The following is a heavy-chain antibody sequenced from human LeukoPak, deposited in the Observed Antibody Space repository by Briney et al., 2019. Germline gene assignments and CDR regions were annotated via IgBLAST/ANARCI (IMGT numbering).Heavy chain of an antibody. D-gene: IGHD2-15*01. V-gene: IGHV4-59*01. J-gene: IGHJ3*02. CDR1: GGSISSYY. CDR3: AKGFAVAPDAFDI. CDR2: IYYSGNT. Sequence: SETLSLTCTVSGGSISSYYWSWIRQPPGKGLEWIGYIYYSGNTNYNPSLKSRVTILIDTSKNQFSLKMSSVTAADTAVYYCAKGFAVAPDAFDIWGQGTMVTVSS.